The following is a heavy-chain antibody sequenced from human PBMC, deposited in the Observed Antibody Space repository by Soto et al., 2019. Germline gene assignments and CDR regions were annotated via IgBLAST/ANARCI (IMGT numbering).Heavy chain of an antibody. Sequence: EVQLVESGGGLVQPGGSLRLSCAASEFRFSSYWMAWVRQAPGKGLEWVANIKADGSDKDYAASVKGRFTISRDNAKNSLYLKMNSLRVEDTAVYYCVRHIDWAFDFWGQGTMVTVSS. J-gene: IGHJ3*01. CDR2: IKADGSDK. CDR3: VRHIDWAFDF. CDR1: EFRFSSYW. V-gene: IGHV3-7*01. D-gene: IGHD3-9*01.